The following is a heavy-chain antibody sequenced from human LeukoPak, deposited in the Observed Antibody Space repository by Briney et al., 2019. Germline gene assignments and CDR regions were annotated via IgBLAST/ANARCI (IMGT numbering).Heavy chain of an antibody. D-gene: IGHD3-22*01. J-gene: IGHJ4*02. V-gene: IGHV3-9*03. CDR1: GFTFDDYA. CDR3: AKGGFDSSGSLIGYFDY. CDR2: ISWNSGSI. Sequence: PGGSLRLSCAASGFTFDDYAMHWVRQARGKGREWGSGISWNSGSIVYADSVKGRITISRDNAKNSLYLQMNSLRAEDMAFYYCAKGGFDSSGSLIGYFDYWGQGILVTVSS.